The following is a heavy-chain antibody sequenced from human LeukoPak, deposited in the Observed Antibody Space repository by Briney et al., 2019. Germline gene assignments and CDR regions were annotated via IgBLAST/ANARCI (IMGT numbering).Heavy chain of an antibody. CDR1: GFTFSSYA. D-gene: IGHD1-26*01. V-gene: IGHV3-23*01. Sequence: HSGGSLRLSCTASGFTFSSYAMTRVRQAPGKGLEWVSVISPSGGSTYSADSVKGRFTISRDNSKNTLYLQMNSLRAEDTALYYCAKNSGNSKQGAFDIWGQGTMVTVSS. J-gene: IGHJ3*02. CDR3: AKNSGNSKQGAFDI. CDR2: ISPSGGST.